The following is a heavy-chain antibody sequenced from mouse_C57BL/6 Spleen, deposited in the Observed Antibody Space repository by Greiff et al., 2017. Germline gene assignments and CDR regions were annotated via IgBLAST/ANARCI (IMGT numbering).Heavy chain of an antibody. CDR3: ARSSGYYFDD. CDR2: ISSGSSTI. CDR1: GFTFSDYG. D-gene: IGHD3-2*02. Sequence: DVKLVESGGGLVKPGGSLKLSCAASGFTFSDYGMHWVRQAPEKGLEWVAYISSGSSTIYYADTVKGRFTIARDNAKNTLFLQMTSLRSEDTAMYYCARSSGYYFDDWGQGTTLTVSS. J-gene: IGHJ2*01. V-gene: IGHV5-17*01.